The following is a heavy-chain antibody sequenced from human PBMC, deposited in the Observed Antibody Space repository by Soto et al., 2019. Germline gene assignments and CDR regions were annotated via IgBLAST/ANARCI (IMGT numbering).Heavy chain of an antibody. D-gene: IGHD1-26*01. Sequence: QVQLVQSGAEVKKPGSSVMVSCKASGGTFSSYTISWVRQAPGQGLEWMGRIIPILGIANYAQKFQRRVTITADKSTSTAYMELSSLRSEDTAVYYCARAREWELRFDRWGQGTLVTVSS. CDR2: IIPILGIA. V-gene: IGHV1-69*02. CDR1: GGTFSSYT. CDR3: ARAREWELRFDR. J-gene: IGHJ5*02.